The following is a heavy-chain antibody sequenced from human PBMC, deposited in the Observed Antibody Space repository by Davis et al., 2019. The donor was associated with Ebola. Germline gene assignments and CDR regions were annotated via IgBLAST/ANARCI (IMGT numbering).Heavy chain of an antibody. D-gene: IGHD3-22*01. CDR1: VYTFTSYG. CDR2: INPGNENT. Sequence: ASVKVSCKASVYTFTSYGISWVRQAPGQGLEWMGWINPGNENTKYSEKFQGRLTITRDTSANTAYMELSSLRSEDTAVYYCAREVDSSGRDYWGQGTLVTVSS. J-gene: IGHJ4*02. CDR3: AREVDSSGRDY. V-gene: IGHV1-3*01.